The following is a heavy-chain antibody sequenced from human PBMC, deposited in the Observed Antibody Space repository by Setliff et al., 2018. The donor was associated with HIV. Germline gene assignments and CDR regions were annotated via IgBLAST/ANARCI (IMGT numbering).Heavy chain of an antibody. Sequence: SVKVSCKASGGTFSSYGISWVRQAPGQGLEWMGAIIPMFGTGFYAQKFQGRVTITTDESRTTSYMELSSLRCEDTAVYFCARVAHSSSYHYYGMDVWGQGTTVTV. D-gene: IGHD6-19*01. CDR3: ARVAHSSSYHYYGMDV. V-gene: IGHV1-69*05. J-gene: IGHJ6*02. CDR1: GGTFSSYG. CDR2: IIPMFGTG.